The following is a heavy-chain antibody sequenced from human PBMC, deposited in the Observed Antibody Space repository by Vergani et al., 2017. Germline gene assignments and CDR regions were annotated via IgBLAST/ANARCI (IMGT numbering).Heavy chain of an antibody. CDR2: IRSKTYGATT. CDR1: GFNFGEYG. Sequence: EVQLVESGGDLVQPGRSLRLSCQTSGFNFGEYGVSWVRQAPGKGLEWIGFIRSKTYGATTEYAASVKGRFTISRDNSKKTLFLQMDSLKREDTAVYYCAKGATGYHDPGGKYHVPSTLESWGLGTLVTVSA. J-gene: IGHJ4*02. CDR3: AKGATGYHDPGGKYHVPSTLES. D-gene: IGHD6-13*01. V-gene: IGHV3-49*04.